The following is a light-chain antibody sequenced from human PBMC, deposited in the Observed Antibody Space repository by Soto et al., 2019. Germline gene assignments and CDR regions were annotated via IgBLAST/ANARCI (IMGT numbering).Light chain of an antibody. V-gene: IGLV4-69*01. Sequence: QSVLTQSPSASASLGASVKLTCTLSSGHSSYAIAWHQQQPEKGPRYLMKLNSDGSHSKGDGIPDRFSGSSSGAERYLTIXXXXXXXXAXYYCQTWGTGIPVFGGGTK. CDR3: QTWGTGIPV. J-gene: IGLJ2*01. CDR2: LNSDGSH. CDR1: SGHSSYA.